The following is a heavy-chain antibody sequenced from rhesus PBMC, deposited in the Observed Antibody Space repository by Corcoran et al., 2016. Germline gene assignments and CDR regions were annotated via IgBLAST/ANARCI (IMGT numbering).Heavy chain of an antibody. Sequence: EVQLVESGGGLVQPGGSLRLSCEASGFTFSGYGISWVRQAPGKGLEWVSSIISTSSYIYYADAVKGRFTFSRDNAKNSLYLQMNSLRAEDTAVYYCTRGLRYFDIWGPGTPITISS. CDR2: IISTSSYI. CDR3: TRGLRYFDI. D-gene: IGHD2-15*01. CDR1: GFTFSGYG. J-gene: IGHJ2*01. V-gene: IGHV3S16*01.